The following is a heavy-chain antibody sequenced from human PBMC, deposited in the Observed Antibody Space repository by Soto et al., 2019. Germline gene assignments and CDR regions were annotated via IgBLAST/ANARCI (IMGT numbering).Heavy chain of an antibody. CDR2: INHSGST. D-gene: IGHD3-10*01. V-gene: IGHV4-34*01. J-gene: IGHJ4*02. CDR1: GGSFSGYY. CDR3: ARGYGSGSYYDY. Sequence: KTSETLSLTXAVYGGSFSGYYWSWIRQPPGKGLEWIGEINHSGSTNYNPSLKSRVTISVDTSKNQFSLKLSSVTAADTAVYYCARGYGSGSYYDYWGQGTLVTVSS.